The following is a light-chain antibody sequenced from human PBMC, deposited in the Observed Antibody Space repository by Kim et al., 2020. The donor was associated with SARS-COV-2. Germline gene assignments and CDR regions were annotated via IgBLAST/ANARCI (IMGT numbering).Light chain of an antibody. Sequence: DIQMTQSPSSLSASVGDRVTITCLASQSISSYLNWYQQKPGKAPKLLIYAASSLQSGVPSRFSGSGSGTDFTLTISSLQPEDFATYYCKQSYSTPYTFGQGTKLEI. CDR1: QSISSY. CDR2: AAS. CDR3: KQSYSTPYT. V-gene: IGKV1-39*01. J-gene: IGKJ2*01.